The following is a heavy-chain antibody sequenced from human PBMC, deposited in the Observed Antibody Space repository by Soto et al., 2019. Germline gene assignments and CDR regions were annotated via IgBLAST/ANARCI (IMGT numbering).Heavy chain of an antibody. V-gene: IGHV3-23*01. Sequence: EVQLLESGGGLVQPGGSLSFSCAASGFTFSSYAMSWVRQAPGKGLGWVSAISGSGGSTYYADSVKGRFTISRDNSKNTLYLQMNSLRAEDTAVYYCAKDPTLNSDNWFDPWGQGTLVTVSS. D-gene: IGHD2-15*01. CDR2: ISGSGGST. CDR3: AKDPTLNSDNWFDP. CDR1: GFTFSSYA. J-gene: IGHJ5*02.